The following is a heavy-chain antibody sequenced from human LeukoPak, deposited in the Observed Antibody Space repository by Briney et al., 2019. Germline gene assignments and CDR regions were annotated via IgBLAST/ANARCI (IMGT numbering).Heavy chain of an antibody. CDR2: IYSGGST. Sequence: GRSLRLSCAASGFTFDDYAMHWVRQAPGKGLEWVSVIYSGGSTYYADSVKGRFTISRDNSKNTLYLQMNSLRAEDTAVYYCARMRQWLVYYFDYWGQGTLVTVSS. CDR3: ARMRQWLVYYFDY. D-gene: IGHD6-19*01. J-gene: IGHJ4*02. CDR1: GFTFDDYA. V-gene: IGHV3-53*01.